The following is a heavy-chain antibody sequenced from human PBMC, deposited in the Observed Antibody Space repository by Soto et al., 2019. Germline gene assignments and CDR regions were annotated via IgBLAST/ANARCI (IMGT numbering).Heavy chain of an antibody. J-gene: IGHJ4*02. CDR2: ISAFNGET. V-gene: IGHV1-18*01. CDR3: VRDQQWLLPVPLNFDY. Sequence: ASVKVSCKASGFTLSDYGFSWVRQAPGRGLEWMGWISAFNGETNYTQKSEGRVALTTDAATATAYMELTSLTVDDTAVYYCVRDQQWLLPVPLNFDYWGQGTVVTVSS. D-gene: IGHD6-19*01. CDR1: GFTLSDYG.